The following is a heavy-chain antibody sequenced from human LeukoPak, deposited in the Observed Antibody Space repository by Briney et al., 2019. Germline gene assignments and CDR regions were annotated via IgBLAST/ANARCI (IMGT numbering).Heavy chain of an antibody. Sequence: WGPLRLSCAASGFTFSSYAMGWVRQAPGKGLEWVSLITGSGGSTFYADSVKGRFTISRDNSKSTLYLQMNSLRAEDTAVYYCARDLSELVRWGQGTLVTVSS. J-gene: IGHJ4*02. CDR2: ITGSGGST. CDR1: GFTFSSYA. D-gene: IGHD1-26*01. V-gene: IGHV3-23*01. CDR3: ARDLSELVR.